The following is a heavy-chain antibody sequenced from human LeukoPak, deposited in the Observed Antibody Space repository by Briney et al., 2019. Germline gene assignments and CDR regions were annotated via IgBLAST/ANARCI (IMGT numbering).Heavy chain of an antibody. CDR1: GFTFSSYA. J-gene: IGHJ6*02. CDR3: AREARAYYGMDV. V-gene: IGHV3-30*04. CDR2: ISYDGSNK. Sequence: GRSLRLSCAASGFTFSSYAMHWVRQAPGKGLEWAAVISYDGSNKYYADSVKGRFTISRDNSKNTLYLQMNSLRAEDTAVYYCAREARAYYGMDVWGQGTTVTVSS.